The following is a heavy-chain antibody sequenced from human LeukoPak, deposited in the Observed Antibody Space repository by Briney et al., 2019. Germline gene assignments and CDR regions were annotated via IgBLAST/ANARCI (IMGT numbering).Heavy chain of an antibody. V-gene: IGHV4-39*01. Sequence: KSSETLSLTCTVSGGSISSYYWGWIRQPPGKGLEGIGSIYYSGSTYYNPSLKSRVTISVDTSKNQFSLKLSSVTAADTAVYYCARQYDYVWGSYRATFDYWGQGTLVTVS. CDR3: ARQYDYVWGSYRATFDY. D-gene: IGHD3-16*02. CDR1: GGSISSYY. CDR2: IYYSGST. J-gene: IGHJ4*02.